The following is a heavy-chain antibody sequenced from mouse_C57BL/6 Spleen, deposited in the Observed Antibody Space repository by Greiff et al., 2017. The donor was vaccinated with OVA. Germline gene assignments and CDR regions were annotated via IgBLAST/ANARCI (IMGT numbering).Heavy chain of an antibody. CDR2: IHPNSGST. J-gene: IGHJ4*01. CDR1: GYTFTSYW. D-gene: IGHD1-1*01. CDR3: ASGDYGSRFYAMDY. Sequence: QVQLQQPGAELVKPGASVKLSCKASGYTFTSYWMHWVKQRPGQGLEWIGMIHPNSGSTNYNEKFKSKATLTVDKSSSTAYMQLSSLTSEDSAVYYCASGDYGSRFYAMDYWGQGTSVTVSS. V-gene: IGHV1-64*01.